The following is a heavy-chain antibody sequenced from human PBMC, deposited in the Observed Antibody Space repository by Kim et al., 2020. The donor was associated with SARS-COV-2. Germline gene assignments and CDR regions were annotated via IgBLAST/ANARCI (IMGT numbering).Heavy chain of an antibody. CDR3: ARSSSRVVAAPQGY. Sequence: ASVKVSCKASGYTFTSYDINWVRQATGQGLEWMGWMNPNSGNTGYAQKFQGSVTMTRNTSISTAYMELSSLRSEDTAVYYCARSSSRVVAAPQGYWGQGTLVTVSS. J-gene: IGHJ4*02. CDR1: GYTFTSYD. V-gene: IGHV1-8*01. D-gene: IGHD2-15*01. CDR2: MNPNSGNT.